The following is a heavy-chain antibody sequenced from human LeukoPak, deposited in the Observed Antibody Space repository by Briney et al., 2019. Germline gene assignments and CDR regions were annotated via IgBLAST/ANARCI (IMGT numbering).Heavy chain of an antibody. V-gene: IGHV4-31*03. Sequence: SQTLSLTCTVSGGSISSGGYYWSWIRQHPGKGLEWIRYIYYSGSTYYNPSLKSRVTISVDTSKNQFSLKLSSVTAADTAVYYCARVAYYYDSSGYYYGDWFDPWGQGTLVTVSS. CDR2: IYYSGST. D-gene: IGHD3-22*01. J-gene: IGHJ5*02. CDR3: ARVAYYYDSSGYYYGDWFDP. CDR1: GGSISSGGYY.